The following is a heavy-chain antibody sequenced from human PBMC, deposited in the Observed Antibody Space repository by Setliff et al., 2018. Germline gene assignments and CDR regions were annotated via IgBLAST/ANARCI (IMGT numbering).Heavy chain of an antibody. J-gene: IGHJ4*02. V-gene: IGHV3-11*04. D-gene: IGHD2-21*01. CDR2: ISSSGSTI. Sequence: GGSLRLSCAASGFTFSDYYMSWIRQAPGKGLEWVSYISSSGSTIYYADSVKGRFTISRDNAKNSLYLQMNSLSPEDTAVYYCARGGDYCGGECYIPPPDSYWGQGTLVTVSS. CDR1: GFTFSDYY. CDR3: ARGGDYCGGECYIPPPDSY.